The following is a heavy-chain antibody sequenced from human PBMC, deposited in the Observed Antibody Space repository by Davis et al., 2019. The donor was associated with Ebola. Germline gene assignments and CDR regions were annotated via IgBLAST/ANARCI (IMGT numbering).Heavy chain of an antibody. D-gene: IGHD6-6*01. CDR2: ISSSGSTI. CDR1: GFTFGTYW. V-gene: IGHV3-48*04. Sequence: GGSLRLSCTASGFTFGTYWMSWVRQAPGKGLEWISYISSSGSTIYYADSVKGRFTISRDNAKNSLYLQMNSLRAEDTAVYYCARGHSSSYYYYYYGMNVWGQGTTVTVSS. J-gene: IGHJ6*02. CDR3: ARGHSSSYYYYYYGMNV.